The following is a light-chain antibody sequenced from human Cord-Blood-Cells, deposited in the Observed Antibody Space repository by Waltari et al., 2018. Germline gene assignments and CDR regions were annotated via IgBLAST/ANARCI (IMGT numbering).Light chain of an antibody. V-gene: IGKV3-15*01. J-gene: IGKJ5*01. CDR1: QSVSSN. CDR3: QQYNNWPPPIT. Sequence: EIVMTQSPATLSVSPGERATLSCKASQSVSSNLAWYQQKPGQAPRLLIYGASTRATGIPARFSGSGSGTEFTLTISSLQSEDFAVYYCQQYNNWPPPITFGQATRLEIK. CDR2: GAS.